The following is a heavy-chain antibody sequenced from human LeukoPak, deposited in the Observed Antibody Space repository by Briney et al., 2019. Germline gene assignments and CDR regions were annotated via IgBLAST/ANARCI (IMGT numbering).Heavy chain of an antibody. Sequence: PSETLSLTCTVSGVSVSSGSYYWSWIRQPPGKGLEWIGYIYYSGSTNYNPSLKSRVTISVDTSKNQFSLKLSSVTAADTAVYYCAREPGRGYFDYWGQGTLVTVSS. CDR2: IYYSGST. CDR3: AREPGRGYFDY. V-gene: IGHV4-61*01. J-gene: IGHJ4*02. D-gene: IGHD3-10*01. CDR1: GVSVSSGSYY.